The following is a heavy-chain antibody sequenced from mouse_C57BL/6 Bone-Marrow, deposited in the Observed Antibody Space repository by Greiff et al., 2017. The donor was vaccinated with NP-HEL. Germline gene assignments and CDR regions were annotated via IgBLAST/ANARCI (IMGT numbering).Heavy chain of an antibody. J-gene: IGHJ1*03. V-gene: IGHV1-19*01. CDR2: INPYNGGT. CDR1: GYTFTDYY. Sequence: VQLKESGPVLVKPGASVKMSCKASGYTFTDYYMNWVKQSHGKSLEWIGVINPYNGGTSYNQKFKGKATLTVDKSSSTAYMELNSLTSEDSAVYYCARRWLLTYFDVWGTGTTVTVSS. CDR3: ARRWLLTYFDV. D-gene: IGHD2-3*01.